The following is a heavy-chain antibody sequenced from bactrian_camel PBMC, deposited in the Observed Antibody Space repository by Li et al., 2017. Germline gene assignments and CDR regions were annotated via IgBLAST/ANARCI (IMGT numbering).Heavy chain of an antibody. CDR2: IASNGFI. Sequence: HVQLVESGGGSVQPGEALRLSCTASGFSFDETDMGWYRQAPGDECEMVSTIASNGFIVYADSVRGRFTISRDNAKNTVSPQMNSLKPEDTAVYYCVHLPGYGDYEGPGDCGGQGTQVTVS. J-gene: IGHJ4*01. V-gene: IGHV3S53*01. CDR1: GFSFDETD. CDR3: VHLPGYGDYEGPGDC. D-gene: IGHD4*01.